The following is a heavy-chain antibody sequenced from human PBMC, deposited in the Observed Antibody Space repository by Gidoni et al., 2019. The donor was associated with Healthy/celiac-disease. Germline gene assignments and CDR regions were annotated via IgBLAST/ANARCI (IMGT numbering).Heavy chain of an antibody. Sequence: QVQLVESGGGVVQPGRSLRLSCAASGFTFSSYAMHWVRQAPGKGLEWVAVISYDGSKKYYADSVKGRFTISRDNSKNTLYLQMNSLRAEDTAVYYCARDLGTYDFWSGYSDYYYGMDVWGQGTTVTVSS. J-gene: IGHJ6*02. D-gene: IGHD3-3*01. V-gene: IGHV3-30-3*01. CDR3: ARDLGTYDFWSGYSDYYYGMDV. CDR1: GFTFSSYA. CDR2: ISYDGSKK.